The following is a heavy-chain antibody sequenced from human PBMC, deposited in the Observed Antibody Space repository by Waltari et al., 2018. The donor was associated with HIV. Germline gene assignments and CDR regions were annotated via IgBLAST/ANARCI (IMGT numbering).Heavy chain of an antibody. D-gene: IGHD4-17*01. J-gene: IGHJ6*02. CDR1: GYTFISYG. V-gene: IGHV1-18*01. Sequence: QVQLVQSGAEVKKPGASVKVSCKASGYTFISYGISWVRQAPGQGLEWMGWISAYNGNTNYEQKLQGRVTMTTDTSTSTAYMELRSLRSDDTAVYYCAREMGDYGDTYYYYYYGMDVWGQGTTVTVSS. CDR2: ISAYNGNT. CDR3: AREMGDYGDTYYYYYYGMDV.